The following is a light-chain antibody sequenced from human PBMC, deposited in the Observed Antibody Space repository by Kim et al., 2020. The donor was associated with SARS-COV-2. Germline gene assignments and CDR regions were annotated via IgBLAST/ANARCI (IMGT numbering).Light chain of an antibody. J-gene: IGLJ3*02. CDR3: CSYAGNYTLV. Sequence: QSALTQPRSVSGSPGQSVTISCTGTSSDVGGYNYVSWYQQHPGKAPKLMIYDVSKRPSGVPGRFSGSKSGNTASLTISGLQAEDEADYYCCSYAGNYTLVFGGGTQLTVL. CDR2: DVS. V-gene: IGLV2-11*01. CDR1: SSDVGGYNY.